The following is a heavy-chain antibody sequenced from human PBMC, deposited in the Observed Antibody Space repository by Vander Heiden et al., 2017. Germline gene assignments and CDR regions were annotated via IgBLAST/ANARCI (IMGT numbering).Heavy chain of an antibody. CDR1: GFTFDDYA. J-gene: IGHJ1*01. V-gene: IGHV3-9*01. CDR2: ISWNSGSI. Sequence: EVQLVESGGGLVQPGRSLRLSCAASGFTFDDYAMHWVRQVPGKGLEWVSGISWNSGSIGYADSVKGRFTISRDNAKNSLYLQMNSLRAEDTALYYCAKVGGSYYVGYFQHWGQGTLVTVSS. CDR3: AKVGGSYYVGYFQH. D-gene: IGHD1-26*01.